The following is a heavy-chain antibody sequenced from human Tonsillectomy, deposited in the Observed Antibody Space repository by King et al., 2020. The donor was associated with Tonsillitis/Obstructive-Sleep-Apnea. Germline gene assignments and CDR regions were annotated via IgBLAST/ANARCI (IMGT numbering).Heavy chain of an antibody. J-gene: IGHJ4*02. CDR2: INPSGGST. Sequence: VQLVQSGAEVKKPGASVKVSCKASGDTFTTYYMHWVRQAPGQGLEWMGIINPSGGSTRYAQKFQGRVTMTRDTSTSTVCMELSSLTSEDTAVYYCARDPSPLDYWGQGTLVTVSS. CDR3: ARDPSPLDY. CDR1: GDTFTTYY. V-gene: IGHV1-46*01.